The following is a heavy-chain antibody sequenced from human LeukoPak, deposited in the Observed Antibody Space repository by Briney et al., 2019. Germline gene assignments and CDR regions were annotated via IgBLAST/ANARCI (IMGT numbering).Heavy chain of an antibody. CDR3: ARDVGYSYDFDYYYMDV. V-gene: IGHV4-59*01. Sequence: SETLSLACTVSGGSISSYYWSWIRQPPGKGLEWIGYIYYSGSTNYNPSLKSRVTISVDTSKNQFSLKLSSVTAADTAVYYCARDVGYSYDFDYYYMDVWGKGTTVTVSS. CDR1: GGSISSYY. D-gene: IGHD5-18*01. J-gene: IGHJ6*03. CDR2: IYYSGST.